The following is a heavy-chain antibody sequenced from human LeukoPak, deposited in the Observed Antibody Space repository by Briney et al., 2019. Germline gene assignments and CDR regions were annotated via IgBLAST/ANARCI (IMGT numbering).Heavy chain of an antibody. CDR3: ARGGRYWSSSRCQLGDY. Sequence: GGSLRLSCAASGFTFSNYGMHWVRQAPGKGLEWVAVIWCDGSNEYYADSVKGRSTLSRDNSKNTLYLQMNSLRAEDTAVYYRARGGRYWSSSRCQLGDYWGQGTLVTVSS. V-gene: IGHV3-33*01. CDR2: IWCDGSNE. D-gene: IGHD2-2*01. J-gene: IGHJ4*02. CDR1: GFTFSNYG.